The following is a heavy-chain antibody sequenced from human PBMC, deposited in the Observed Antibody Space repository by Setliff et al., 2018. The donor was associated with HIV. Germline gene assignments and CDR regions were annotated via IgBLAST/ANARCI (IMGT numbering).Heavy chain of an antibody. Sequence: GASVKVSRKTSGYPFDSYGISWVRQAPGQGLEWMGWISAYIGDTKYAQRFQGRVTMTTDPSTPTAYMELRSLKSEDTAVYYCARAVGGSNYFDYSGYQDFWGQGTRVTVPS. CDR1: GYPFDSYG. CDR2: ISAYIGDT. V-gene: IGHV1-18*01. J-gene: IGHJ4*02. CDR3: ARAVGGSNYFDYSGYQDF. D-gene: IGHD3-22*01.